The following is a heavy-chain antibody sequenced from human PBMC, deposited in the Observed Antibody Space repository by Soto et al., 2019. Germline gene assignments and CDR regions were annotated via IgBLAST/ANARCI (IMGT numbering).Heavy chain of an antibody. CDR2: IYYSGST. CDR3: ARLWGSSSEIDY. Sequence: QVQLQESGPGLVKPSETLSLTCTVSGGSISSYYWSWIRQPPGKGLEWIGYIYYSGSTNYNPSLKSRVTISVDTSKNQFSLKLSSVTAADTAVYHCARLWGSSSEIDYWGQGTLVTVSS. CDR1: GGSISSYY. J-gene: IGHJ4*02. D-gene: IGHD6-13*01. V-gene: IGHV4-59*08.